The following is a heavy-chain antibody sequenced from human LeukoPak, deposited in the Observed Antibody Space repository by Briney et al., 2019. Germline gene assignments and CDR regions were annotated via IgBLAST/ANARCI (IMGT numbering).Heavy chain of an antibody. CDR2: IYYSGST. V-gene: IGHV4-39*01. J-gene: IGHJ5*02. Sequence: SETLSLTCTVSGGSISSSTYYWGWIRQPPGKGLEWIGNIYYSGSTYYNPSLKSRVTISVDTSKNQFSLKLSSVTAADTAIYYCVRHAEGGSYSTWFDPWGQGTLVTVSS. CDR3: VRHAEGGSYSTWFDP. CDR1: GGSISSSTYY. D-gene: IGHD1-26*01.